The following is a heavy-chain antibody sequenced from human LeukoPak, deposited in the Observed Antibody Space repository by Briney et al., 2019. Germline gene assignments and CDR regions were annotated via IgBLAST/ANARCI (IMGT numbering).Heavy chain of an antibody. V-gene: IGHV4-34*01. J-gene: IGHJ4*02. D-gene: IGHD3-22*01. Sequence: PSETLSLTCAVYGGSFSGYYWSWIRQPPGKGLEWIGEINHSGSTNYNPSLKSRVTISVDTSKNQFSLKLSSVTAADTAVYYCAYQRNHYDSSGYYSVLVDYWGQGTLVTVSS. CDR3: AYQRNHYDSSGYYSVLVDY. CDR1: GGSFSGYY. CDR2: INHSGST.